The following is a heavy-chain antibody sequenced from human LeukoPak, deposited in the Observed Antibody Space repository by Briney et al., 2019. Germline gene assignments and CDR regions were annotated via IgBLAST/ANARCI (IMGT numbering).Heavy chain of an antibody. V-gene: IGHV1-18*01. CDR2: ISAYNGNT. D-gene: IGHD3-10*01. CDR1: GYTFTSYG. J-gene: IGHJ6*03. CDR3: ARASKWFGEFSSGYYSYKDV. Sequence: ASVKVSCKASGYTFTSYGISWVRHAPRQGLEWMGWISAYNGNTNYAQKLQGRVTMTTDTSTSTAYMELRSLRSDDTAVYYCARASKWFGEFSSGYYSYKDVWGKGTTVTVSS.